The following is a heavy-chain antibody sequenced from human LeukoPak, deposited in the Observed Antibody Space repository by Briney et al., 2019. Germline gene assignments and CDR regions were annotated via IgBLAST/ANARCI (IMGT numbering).Heavy chain of an antibody. J-gene: IGHJ4*02. V-gene: IGHV3-23*01. CDR3: AKDNYYDSSGCFDY. Sequence: GGSLRLSCAASGSTFSSYAMSWVRQAPGKGLEWVSAISGSGGSTYYADSVKGRFTISRDNSKNTLYLQMNSLRAEDTAVYYCAKDNYYDSSGCFDYWGQGTLVTVSS. CDR1: GSTFSSYA. D-gene: IGHD3-22*01. CDR2: ISGSGGST.